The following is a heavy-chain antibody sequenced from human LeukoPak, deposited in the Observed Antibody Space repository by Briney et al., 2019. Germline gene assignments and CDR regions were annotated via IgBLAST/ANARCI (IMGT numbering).Heavy chain of an antibody. CDR2: IRSKAYGGTT. V-gene: IGHV3-49*04. J-gene: IGHJ6*03. D-gene: IGHD3-10*01. Sequence: QPGRSLRLSCTASGFTFGDYAMSWVRQAPGKGLEWVGFIRSKAYGGTTEYAASVKGRFTISRDDSKSIAYLQMNSLKTEDTAVYYCTRGATMVRGDYYYYMDVWGKGTTVTISS. CDR1: GFTFGDYA. CDR3: TRGATMVRGDYYYYMDV.